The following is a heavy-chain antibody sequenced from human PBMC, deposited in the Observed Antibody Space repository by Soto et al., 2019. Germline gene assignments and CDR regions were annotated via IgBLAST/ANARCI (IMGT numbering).Heavy chain of an antibody. CDR3: ARDRHFHYGSGSYYP. CDR1: GFTFSSYS. D-gene: IGHD3-10*01. Sequence: GGSLRLSCAASGFTFSSYSMNWVRQAPGKGLEWVSSISSSSSYIYYADSVKGRFTISRDNAKNPLYLQMNSLRAEDTAVYYCARDRHFHYGSGSYYPWGQGTLVTVSS. J-gene: IGHJ5*02. V-gene: IGHV3-21*01. CDR2: ISSSSSYI.